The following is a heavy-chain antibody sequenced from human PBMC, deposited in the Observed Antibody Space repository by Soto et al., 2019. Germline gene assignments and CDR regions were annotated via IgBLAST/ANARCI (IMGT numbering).Heavy chain of an antibody. CDR1: GFSFRNAW. CDR2: IKSKTDGGTT. J-gene: IGHJ6*02. Sequence: LSCAASGFSFRNAWMSWVRQAPGKGLEWVGRIKSKTDGGTTDYAAPVKGRFTISRDNSKNTLYLQMNSLKTEDTAVYYCRLDYFYYGMDVWGQGTTVTVSS. V-gene: IGHV3-15*01. CDR3: RLDYFYYGMDV.